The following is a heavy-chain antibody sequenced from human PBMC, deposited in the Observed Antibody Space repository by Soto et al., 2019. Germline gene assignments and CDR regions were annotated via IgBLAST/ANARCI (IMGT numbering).Heavy chain of an antibody. D-gene: IGHD3-9*01. CDR2: INDRGSI. Sequence: QVQLQQWGAGPLRPLETLSLTCGVSGGSFSGYYWAWIRQSPGKGLEWIGEINDRGSINYNPSLKSRVSISVDTSKNHYSLNLRSVTAADTAVYYCARESHDILTGPTWVWYFDLWGRGTLVTVSS. CDR3: ARESHDILTGPTWVWYFDL. J-gene: IGHJ2*01. CDR1: GGSFSGYY. V-gene: IGHV4-34*01.